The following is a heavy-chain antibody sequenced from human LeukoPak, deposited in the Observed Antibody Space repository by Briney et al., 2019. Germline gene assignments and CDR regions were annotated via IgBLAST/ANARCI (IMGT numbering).Heavy chain of an antibody. V-gene: IGHV3-15*01. CDR2: IKSQTYGGTT. CDR1: GFTFTNAW. J-gene: IGHJ4*02. CDR3: TTAPDRSDY. Sequence: GGSLRLSCAASGFTFTNAWMSRVRQAPGKGLEWVGRIKSQTYGGTTDYAAPVKGEFTISRDDSQNTVYLQMNSLKTEDTAVYYCTTAPDRSDYWGQGTLVTVST.